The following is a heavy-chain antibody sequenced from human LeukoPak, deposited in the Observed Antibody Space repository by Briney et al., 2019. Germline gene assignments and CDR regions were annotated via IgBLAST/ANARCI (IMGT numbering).Heavy chain of an antibody. CDR3: ERAGFYSGWYVVDF. Sequence: GGSLRLSCAASGFTVSNNYMSWVRQRPGKGLEWVSVIYSGGNTYYADSVRCRFTISRDNSQNTLYLQMNSLRVDDTALYFCERAGFYSGWYVVDFWGHGTLVTVSS. D-gene: IGHD6-19*01. CDR2: IYSGGNT. V-gene: IGHV3-53*03. J-gene: IGHJ4*01. CDR1: GFTVSNNY.